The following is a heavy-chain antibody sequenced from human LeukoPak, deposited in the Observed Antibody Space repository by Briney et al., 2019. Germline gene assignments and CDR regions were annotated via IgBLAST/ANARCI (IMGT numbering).Heavy chain of an antibody. D-gene: IGHD1-7*01. CDR1: GGSFSGYY. V-gene: IGHV4-34*01. Sequence: SETLSLTCAVYGGSFSGYYWSWIRQSPGKGLEWIGEINHSGSTNYNPSLKSRVTISVDTSKNQFSLKLSSVTAADTAVYYCAINWNYSDAFDIWGQGTMVTVSS. CDR3: AINWNYSDAFDI. CDR2: INHSGST. J-gene: IGHJ3*02.